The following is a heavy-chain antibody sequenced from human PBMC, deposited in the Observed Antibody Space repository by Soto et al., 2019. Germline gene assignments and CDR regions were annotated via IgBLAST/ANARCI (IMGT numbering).Heavy chain of an antibody. CDR1: WVTFTSYA. V-gene: IGHV3-23*01. CDR2: ISKSGGST. D-gene: IGHD3-10*01. J-gene: IGHJ4*02. CDR3: AKGSFGFDY. Sequence: GGSLRLSCAASWVTFTSYAMTWVRQVPGEGLQWVSSISKSGGSTYYADSVKGRFTTSRDNSKNTLYLQMNSLRAEDTAIYYCAKGSFGFDYWGQGTLVTVSS.